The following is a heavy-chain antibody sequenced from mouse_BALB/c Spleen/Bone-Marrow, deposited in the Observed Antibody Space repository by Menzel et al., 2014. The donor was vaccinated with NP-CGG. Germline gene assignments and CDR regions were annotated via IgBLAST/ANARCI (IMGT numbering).Heavy chain of an antibody. CDR2: INPDSSTI. V-gene: IGHV4-1*02. CDR3: ARLGYYGGFAY. Sequence: EVHLVESGGGLVQPGGSLKLSCAASGFDFSGYWMSWVRQAPGKGLEWIGEINPDSSTINYTPSLKDRFIISSDNAKNTLYLQMSKVRSEDTALYYCARLGYYGGFAYWGQGTLDTVSA. CDR1: GFDFSGYW. D-gene: IGHD2-3*01. J-gene: IGHJ3*01.